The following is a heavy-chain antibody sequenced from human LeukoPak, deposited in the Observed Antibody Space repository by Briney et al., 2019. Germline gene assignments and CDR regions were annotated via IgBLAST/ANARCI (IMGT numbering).Heavy chain of an antibody. CDR3: ASYSGSNVYYGY. Sequence: SETLSLTCTVSGGSLSSYYWTWIRQPAGKGLEWIGRIYSSGGTNYTPSLKSRVTMSVDMSKNQFSLKLSSVTAADTAVYYCASYSGSNVYYGYWGPGTLATVSS. D-gene: IGHD1-26*01. CDR1: GGSLSSYY. CDR2: IYSSGGT. J-gene: IGHJ4*02. V-gene: IGHV4-4*07.